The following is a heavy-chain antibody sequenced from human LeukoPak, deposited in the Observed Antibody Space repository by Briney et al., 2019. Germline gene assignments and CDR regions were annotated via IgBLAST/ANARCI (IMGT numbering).Heavy chain of an antibody. V-gene: IGHV4-34*01. D-gene: IGHD5-18*01. J-gene: IGHJ5*02. CDR3: ARGGYSYGPNWFDP. CDR1: GGSISGYY. CDR2: INHSGST. Sequence: SETLSLTCTVSGGSISGYYWSWIRQPPGKGLEWIGEINHSGSTNYNPSLKSRVTISVDTSKNQFSLKLSSVTAADTAVYYCARGGYSYGPNWFDPWGQGTLVTVSS.